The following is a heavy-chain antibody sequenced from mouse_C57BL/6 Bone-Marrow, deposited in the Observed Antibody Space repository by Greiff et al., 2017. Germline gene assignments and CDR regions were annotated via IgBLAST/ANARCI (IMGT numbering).Heavy chain of an antibody. V-gene: IGHV5-4*01. J-gene: IGHJ2*01. CDR1: GFTFSSYA. CDR2: ISDGGSYT. Sequence: EVQLVESGGGLVKPGGSLKLSCAASGFTFSSYAMSWVRQTPEKRLEWVATISDGGSYTYYPDNVKGRFTISRDNAKNNLYLQMSHLKSEDTAMYYCARSSGYAFDYWGQGTTLTVSS. D-gene: IGHD3-2*02. CDR3: ARSSGYAFDY.